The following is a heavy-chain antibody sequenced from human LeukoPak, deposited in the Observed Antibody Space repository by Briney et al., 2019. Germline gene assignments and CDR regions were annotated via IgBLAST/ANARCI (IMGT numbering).Heavy chain of an antibody. V-gene: IGHV4-34*01. CDR2: INHSGST. CDR3: ARGQLQLITSYYYHYYYMDV. CDR1: GGSFSGYY. D-gene: IGHD6-6*01. Sequence: SETLSLTCAVYGGSFSGYYWSWIRQPPGKGLEWIGEINHSGSTNYNPSLKSRVTISVDTSKNQFSLKLSSVTAADTAVYYCARGQLQLITSYYYHYYYMDVWGKGTTVTVSS. J-gene: IGHJ6*03.